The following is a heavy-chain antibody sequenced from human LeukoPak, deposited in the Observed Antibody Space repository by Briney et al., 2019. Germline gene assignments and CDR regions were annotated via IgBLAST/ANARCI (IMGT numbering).Heavy chain of an antibody. V-gene: IGHV3-48*04. CDR3: AREGGYSCSWSYYYDGWDV. D-gene: IGHD6-13*01. CDR2: ISSNSTT. CDR1: GLTFSSYS. J-gene: IGHJ6*02. Sequence: GGSLRLSCAASGLTFSSYSMNWVRRAPGKGLEWVSYISSNSTTYYADSVKGLFTISRDNAKNSLYLQMNSLRAEDTAVYYCAREGGYSCSWSYYYDGWDVWGQGTTVTVSS.